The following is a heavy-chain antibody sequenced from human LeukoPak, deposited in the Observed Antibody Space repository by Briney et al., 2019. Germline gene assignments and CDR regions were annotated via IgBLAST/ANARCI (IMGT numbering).Heavy chain of an antibody. CDR2: ISWNSGSI. J-gene: IGHJ3*02. D-gene: IGHD3-3*01. CDR3: AKVSSFGVDDAFDI. V-gene: IGHV3-9*03. Sequence: GGSLRLSCAASGFPFDDYAMHWVRQAPGKGLEWVSGISWNSGSIGYADSVKGRFTISRDNAKNSLYLQMNSLRAEDMALYYCAKVSSFGVDDAFDIWGQGTMVTVSS. CDR1: GFPFDDYA.